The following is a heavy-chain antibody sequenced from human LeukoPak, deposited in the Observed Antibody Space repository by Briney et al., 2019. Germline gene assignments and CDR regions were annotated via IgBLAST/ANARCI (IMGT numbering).Heavy chain of an antibody. CDR2: INSDGSST. Sequence: GGSLRLSCAASGFTFSSYWMHWVRQAPGEGLVWVSRINSDGSSTSYADSVKGRFTISRDNAKNTLYLQMNSLRAEDTAVYYCARGWVLNWYFDLWGRGTLVTVSS. J-gene: IGHJ2*01. V-gene: IGHV3-74*01. CDR1: GFTFSSYW. D-gene: IGHD2-8*01. CDR3: ARGWVLNWYFDL.